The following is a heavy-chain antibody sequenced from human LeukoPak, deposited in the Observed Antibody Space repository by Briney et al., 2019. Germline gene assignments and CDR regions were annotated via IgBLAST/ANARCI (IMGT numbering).Heavy chain of an antibody. Sequence: GRSLRLSCAASGFTFSSYGMHWVRQAPGKGLEWVAVISYDGSNKYYADSVKGRFTISRDNSKNTLYLQMNSLRAEDTAVYYCAKVITEDYYFDYWGQGTLVTVSS. CDR2: ISYDGSNK. CDR3: AKVITEDYYFDY. CDR1: GFTFSSYG. J-gene: IGHJ4*02. V-gene: IGHV3-30*18. D-gene: IGHD3-16*01.